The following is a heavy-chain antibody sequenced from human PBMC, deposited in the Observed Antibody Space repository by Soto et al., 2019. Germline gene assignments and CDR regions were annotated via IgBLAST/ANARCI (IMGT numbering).Heavy chain of an antibody. D-gene: IGHD2-15*01. CDR2: IYYSGST. CDR1: GVSITSHC. J-gene: IGHJ5*02. V-gene: IGHV4-59*08. Sequence: SETLSLTCTVSGVSITSHCWSWIRQSPGKGLEWIACIYYSGSTNYNPSLKSRVTISVDTSKNQFSLKLSSVTAADTAVYYCARHIRDCSGGSCYRQWFDPWGQGTLVTVSS. CDR3: ARHIRDCSGGSCYRQWFDP.